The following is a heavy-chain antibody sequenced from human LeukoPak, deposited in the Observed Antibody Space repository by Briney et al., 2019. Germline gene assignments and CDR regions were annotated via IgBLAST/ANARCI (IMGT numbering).Heavy chain of an antibody. V-gene: IGHV1-8*01. Sequence: GASVKVSCKASGYTFTSYDINWERQATGQGLEWMGWMNPNSGNTGYAQKFQGRVTMTRNTSISTAYMELSSLRSEDTAVYYCARGRGYSYGNWFDPWGQGTLVTVSS. J-gene: IGHJ5*02. CDR3: ARGRGYSYGNWFDP. CDR1: GYTFTSYD. D-gene: IGHD5-18*01. CDR2: MNPNSGNT.